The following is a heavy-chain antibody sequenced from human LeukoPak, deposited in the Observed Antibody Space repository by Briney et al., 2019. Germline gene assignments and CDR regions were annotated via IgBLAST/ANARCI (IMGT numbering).Heavy chain of an antibody. J-gene: IGHJ3*02. CDR3: ARRGGSSGFHDAFDI. CDR1: GYSFTSYW. D-gene: IGHD3-22*01. Sequence: PGESLKISGKGSGYSFTSYWIGWVRQMAGKGLEWMGIIYPGDSDTRYSPSFQGQVTISADKSISTAYLQWSSLKASDTAMYFCARRGGSSGFHDAFDIWGQGTMVTVSS. CDR2: IYPGDSDT. V-gene: IGHV5-51*01.